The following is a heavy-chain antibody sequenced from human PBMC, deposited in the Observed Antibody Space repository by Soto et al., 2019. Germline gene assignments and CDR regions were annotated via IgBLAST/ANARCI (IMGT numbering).Heavy chain of an antibody. CDR3: ARGQYYYDSRVYRLDYGMDV. CDR2: IYYSGSS. CDR1: GCSISSGGYY. Sequence: PSETLSLTCIVSGCSISSGGYYWSWIRPHPGKGLKWIRYIYYSGSSHYNPSLKSRVTISGDTTKNQFSLKLSSVTAADTAVYYCARGQYYYDSRVYRLDYGMDVWGQGTKVTVSS. V-gene: IGHV4-31*03. J-gene: IGHJ6*02. D-gene: IGHD3-22*01.